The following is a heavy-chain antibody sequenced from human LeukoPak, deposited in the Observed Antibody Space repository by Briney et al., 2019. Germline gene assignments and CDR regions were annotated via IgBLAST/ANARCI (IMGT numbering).Heavy chain of an antibody. CDR2: IYSGGYT. D-gene: IGHD1-26*01. J-gene: IGHJ4*02. CDR3: ARRLEYSGSKGVFDY. V-gene: IGHV3-66*01. Sequence: GGALRLSCAASGFTVTTNYMTWVRQAPGKGLEWVSIIYSGGYTDYADSVKGRFTISRDNSKNTLDLQMNSLRAEDTAVYYCARRLEYSGSKGVFDYWGQGTLVTVSS. CDR1: GFTVTTNY.